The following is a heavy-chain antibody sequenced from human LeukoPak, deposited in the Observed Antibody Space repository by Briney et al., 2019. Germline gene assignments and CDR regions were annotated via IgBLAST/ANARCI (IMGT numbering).Heavy chain of an antibody. Sequence: VASVKVSCKASGYTFTGYYMHWVRQAPGQGLEWMGWINPNSGGTNYAQKFQGRVTMTRDTSISTAYMEQSRLRSDDTAVYYCARAGGGIFTVDYWGQGTLVTVSS. J-gene: IGHJ4*02. CDR1: GYTFTGYY. CDR3: ARAGGGIFTVDY. CDR2: INPNSGGT. V-gene: IGHV1-2*02. D-gene: IGHD1-14*01.